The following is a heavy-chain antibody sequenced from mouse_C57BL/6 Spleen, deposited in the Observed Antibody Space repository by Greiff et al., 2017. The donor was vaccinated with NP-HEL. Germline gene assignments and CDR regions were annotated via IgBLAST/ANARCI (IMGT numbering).Heavy chain of an antibody. CDR2: ISYDGSN. CDR1: GYSITSGYY. Sequence: EVKLQESGPGLVKPSQSLSLTCSVTGYSITSGYYWNWIRQFPGNKLEWMGYISYDGSNNYNPSLKNRISITRDTSKNQFFLKLNSVTTEDTATYYCARDGYDRWYFDVWGTGTTVTVSS. V-gene: IGHV3-6*01. D-gene: IGHD2-2*01. J-gene: IGHJ1*03. CDR3: ARDGYDRWYFDV.